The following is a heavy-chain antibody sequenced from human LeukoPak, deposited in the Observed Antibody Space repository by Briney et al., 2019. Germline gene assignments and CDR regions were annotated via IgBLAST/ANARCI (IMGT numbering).Heavy chain of an antibody. J-gene: IGHJ4*02. V-gene: IGHV3-7*01. Sequence: GGSLRLSCAASGFTFSSYWMSWVRQAPGKGLEWVANIKQDGSVKYYVDSVKGRFTISRDNAKNSLYLQMNSLRAEDTAVYYCARDLWFGDVDYWGQGTLVTVSS. D-gene: IGHD3-10*01. CDR2: IKQDGSVK. CDR1: GFTFSSYW. CDR3: ARDLWFGDVDY.